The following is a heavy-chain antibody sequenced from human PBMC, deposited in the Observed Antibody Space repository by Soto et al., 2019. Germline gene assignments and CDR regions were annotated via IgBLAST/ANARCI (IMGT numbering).Heavy chain of an antibody. Sequence: SETLSLTCTVSGGSISSGDYYWSWIRQPPGKGLEWIGYIYYSGSTYYNPSLKSRVTISVDTSKNQFSLKLSSVTAADTAVYYCARAAKRITIFGVVIITWFDPCGHLTLVTVSS. CDR2: IYYSGST. J-gene: IGHJ5*02. CDR3: ARAAKRITIFGVVIITWFDP. D-gene: IGHD3-3*01. V-gene: IGHV4-30-4*01. CDR1: GGSISSGDYY.